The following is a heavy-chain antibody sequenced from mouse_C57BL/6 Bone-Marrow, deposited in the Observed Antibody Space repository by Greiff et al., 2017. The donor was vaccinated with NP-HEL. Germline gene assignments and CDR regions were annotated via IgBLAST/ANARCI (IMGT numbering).Heavy chain of an antibody. CDR3: ARGITTVVGWYFDV. D-gene: IGHD1-1*01. Sequence: EVKLVESGGGLVKPGGSLKLSCAASGFTFSDYGMHWVRQAPEKGLEWVAYISRGSSTIYYADTVKGRFTISRDNAKNTLFLQMTSLRSEDTAMYYCARGITTVVGWYFDVWGTGTTVTVSS. CDR2: ISRGSSTI. V-gene: IGHV5-17*01. J-gene: IGHJ1*03. CDR1: GFTFSDYG.